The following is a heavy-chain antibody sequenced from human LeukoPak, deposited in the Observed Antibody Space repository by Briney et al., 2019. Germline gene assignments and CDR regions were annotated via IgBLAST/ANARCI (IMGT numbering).Heavy chain of an antibody. CDR1: GFTFSSYW. V-gene: IGHV3-74*01. CDR2: ISRDGTRT. CDR3: TKDLMTGFSSGWYFGY. J-gene: IGHJ4*02. D-gene: IGHD6-19*01. Sequence: GGSLRLSCAASGFTFSSYWMHWVRQAPGKGLVWVSRISRDGTRTAYADSVKGRFTISRDNAKNTLYVQMNSLRAEDTAVYYCTKDLMTGFSSGWYFGYWGLGTLVTVSS.